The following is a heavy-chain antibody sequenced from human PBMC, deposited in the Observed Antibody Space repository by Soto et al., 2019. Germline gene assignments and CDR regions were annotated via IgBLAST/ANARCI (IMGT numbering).Heavy chain of an antibody. D-gene: IGHD3-9*01. Sequence: QITLKASGPTLVKPTQTLTLTCTFSGFSLSTGGVGVGWIRQPPGKAPEWLALIYWNDDKRYSPSLNSRLTITKDTSKNQVVLTMSNMDPVDTATYYCGGYNFLTGYHGYGMDVWGQGTTVTVSS. CDR2: IYWNDDK. CDR3: GGYNFLTGYHGYGMDV. V-gene: IGHV2-5*01. CDR1: GFSLSTGGVG. J-gene: IGHJ6*02.